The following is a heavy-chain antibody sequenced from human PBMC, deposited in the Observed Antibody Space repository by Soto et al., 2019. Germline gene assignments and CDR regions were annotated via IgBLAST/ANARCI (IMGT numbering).Heavy chain of an antibody. CDR2: ISTVNGHT. CDR3: ARRVKVWLPDIYGLDV. V-gene: IGHV1-18*01. Sequence: QVQLVQSGAELKKPGASVTVSCEASGYDFLTYAITWVRQVPGQGLQWMGWISTVNGHTNYAQNLQARVTMTTDSSTTTAHLEMRGLRSDDTAVSYCARRVKVWLPDIYGLDVWGQGTSVTVSS. J-gene: IGHJ6*02. CDR1: GYDFLTYA. D-gene: IGHD3-10*01.